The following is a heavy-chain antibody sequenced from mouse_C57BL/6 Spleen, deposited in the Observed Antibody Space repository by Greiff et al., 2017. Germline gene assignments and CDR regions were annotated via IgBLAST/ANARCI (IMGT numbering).Heavy chain of an antibody. CDR3: ARKGTGGFAC. CDR1: GYAFSSSW. V-gene: IGHV1-82*01. D-gene: IGHD4-1*01. J-gene: IGHJ3*01. Sequence: QVQLKQSGPELVKPGASVKISCKASGYAFSSSWMNWVKQRPGKGLEWIGRIYPGDGDTNYNGKFKGKATLTADKSSSTAYMQLSSLTSEDSAVYFCARKGTGGFACWGQGTLVTVSA. CDR2: IYPGDGDT.